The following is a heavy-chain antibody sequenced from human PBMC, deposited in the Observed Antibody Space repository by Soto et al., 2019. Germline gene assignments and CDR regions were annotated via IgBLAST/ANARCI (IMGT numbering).Heavy chain of an antibody. V-gene: IGHV1-69*01. CDR3: ARTFDCSSTSCLHYYYGMDV. CDR2: IIPIFGTA. D-gene: IGHD2-2*01. CDR1: GGTFSSYA. J-gene: IGHJ6*02. Sequence: QVQLVQSGAEVKKPGSSVKVSCKASGGTFSSYAISWVRQAPGQGLEWMGGIIPIFGTANYAQKFQGRVTITADESTSTAYMELSSLRSEDTAVYYCARTFDCSSTSCLHYYYGMDVWGQGTTVTDSS.